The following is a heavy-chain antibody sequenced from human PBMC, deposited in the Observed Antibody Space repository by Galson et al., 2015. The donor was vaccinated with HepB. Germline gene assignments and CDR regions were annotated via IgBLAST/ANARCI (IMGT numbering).Heavy chain of an antibody. V-gene: IGHV3-9*01. CDR2: ISWNSGSI. D-gene: IGHD3-22*01. CDR1: GFTFDDYA. J-gene: IGHJ4*02. Sequence: SLRLSCAASGFTFDDYAMHWVRQAPGKGLEWVSGISWNSGSIGYADSVKGRFTISRDNAKNSLYLQMNSLRAEDTALYYCAEADDSSGYYPFDYWGQGTLVTVSS. CDR3: AEADDSSGYYPFDY.